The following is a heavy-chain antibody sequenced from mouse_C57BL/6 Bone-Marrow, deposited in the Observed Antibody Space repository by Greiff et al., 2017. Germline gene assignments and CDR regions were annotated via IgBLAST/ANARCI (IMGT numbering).Heavy chain of an antibody. V-gene: IGHV14-4*01. J-gene: IGHJ4*01. Sequence: VQLQQSGAELVRLGASVKLSCTASGFNIKDDYMHWVKQRPEQGLEWIGWIDPENGDTEYASKFQGKATITADTSSNTAYLQLSSLTSEDTAVYYCTTGSLYYYAMDYWGQGTSVTVSS. D-gene: IGHD6-5*01. CDR3: TTGSLYYYAMDY. CDR2: IDPENGDT. CDR1: GFNIKDDY.